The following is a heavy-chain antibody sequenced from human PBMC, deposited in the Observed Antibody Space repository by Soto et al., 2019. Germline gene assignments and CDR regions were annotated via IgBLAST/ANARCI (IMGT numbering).Heavy chain of an antibody. D-gene: IGHD3-22*01. CDR1: GFTFSSHA. CDR3: AKNKDNTGYYYLGAFDI. V-gene: IGHV3-23*01. CDR2: ISGRGGSA. Sequence: GESLKISCAASGFTFSSHAMSWVRQAPGKGLEWVSGISGRGGSAYYAESVKGRFTISRDNSKNTLYLQMNSLRAEDTAVYYCAKNKDNTGYYYLGAFDIWGQGTMVTVSS. J-gene: IGHJ3*02.